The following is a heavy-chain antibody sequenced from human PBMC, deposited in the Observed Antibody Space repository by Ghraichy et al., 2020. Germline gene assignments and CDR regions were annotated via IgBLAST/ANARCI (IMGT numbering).Heavy chain of an antibody. D-gene: IGHD3-10*01. CDR2: IYYSGST. CDR3: ARFHPGEDPYYFDY. J-gene: IGHJ4*02. V-gene: IGHV4-39*01. Sequence: SETLSLTCTVSGGSISSSSYYWGWIRQPPGKGLEWIGSIYYSGSTYYNPSLKSRVTISVDTSKNQFSLKLSSVTATDTAVYYCARFHPGEDPYYFDYWGQGTLVTVSS. CDR1: GGSISSSSYY.